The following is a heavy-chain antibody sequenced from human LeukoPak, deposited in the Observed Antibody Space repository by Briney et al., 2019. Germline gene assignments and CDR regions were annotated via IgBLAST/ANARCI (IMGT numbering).Heavy chain of an antibody. CDR3: ARAHNWKYGTFDY. Sequence: GGSLRLSCAASGFTFSSYSMNRVRQAPGKGLEWVSSSSTSSRYLYYADPVKGRFTISRDNAKNSLYLQMNSLRAEDTAVYYYARAHNWKYGTFDYWGQGTLVTVSS. V-gene: IGHV3-21*01. J-gene: IGHJ4*02. D-gene: IGHD1-7*01. CDR1: GFTFSSYS. CDR2: SSTSSRYL.